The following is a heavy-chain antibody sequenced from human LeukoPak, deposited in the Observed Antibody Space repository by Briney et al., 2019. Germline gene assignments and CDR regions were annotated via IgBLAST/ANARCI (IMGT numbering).Heavy chain of an antibody. J-gene: IGHJ4*02. CDR1: GFTFSSYE. CDR3: ATAIAAAGIFDY. D-gene: IGHD6-13*01. Sequence: GGSLRLSCAASGFTFSSYEMNWVRQAPGKGLEWVSYIRSSSSTIYYADSVKGRFTISRDNAKNSLYLQMNSLRAEDTAVYYCATAIAAAGIFDYWGQGTLVTVSS. CDR2: IRSSSSTI. V-gene: IGHV3-48*01.